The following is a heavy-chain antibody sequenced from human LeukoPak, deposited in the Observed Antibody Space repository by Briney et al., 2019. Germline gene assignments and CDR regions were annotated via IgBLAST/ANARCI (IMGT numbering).Heavy chain of an antibody. J-gene: IGHJ4*02. CDR1: GGSISSGSYY. CDR2: IYYSGRT. D-gene: IGHD5-18*01. V-gene: IGHV4-39*07. CDR3: ARLRVRGYGYGPWEGPTWLDY. Sequence: PSETLSLTCTVSGGSISSGSYYWGWIRQPPGKGLEWIGNIYYSGRTYDNPSLKSRVSISLDTSKNHFSLKLSSVTAADTAAYYCARLRVRGYGYGPWEGPTWLDYWGQGTLVTVSS.